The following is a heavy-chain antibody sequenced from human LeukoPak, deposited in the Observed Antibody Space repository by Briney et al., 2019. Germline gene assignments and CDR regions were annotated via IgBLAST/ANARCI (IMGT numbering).Heavy chain of an antibody. D-gene: IGHD5-24*01. V-gene: IGHV1-46*01. Sequence: GASVKVCCKASRFTFTSYYTHWVRQAPGQGLEWMGIINPSGGSTSYAQKFQGRVTMTRDTSTSTVYMELSSLRSEDTAVYYCARETSTGDGYTPFDYWGQGTLVTVSS. CDR3: ARETSTGDGYTPFDY. J-gene: IGHJ4*02. CDR2: INPSGGST. CDR1: RFTFTSYY.